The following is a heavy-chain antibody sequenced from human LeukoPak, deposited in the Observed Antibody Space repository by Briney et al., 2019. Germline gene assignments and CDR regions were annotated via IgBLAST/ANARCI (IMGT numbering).Heavy chain of an antibody. CDR3: ATDGLVRYFDWLFEGWFDP. D-gene: IGHD3-9*01. J-gene: IGHJ5*02. CDR2: ISGSGSTI. V-gene: IGHV3-23*01. CDR1: GFTFSSYA. Sequence: PGGSLRLSCAASGFTFSSYAMSWVRQAPGKGLEWVSAISGSGSTIYYADSVKGRFTISRDNAKNSLYLQMNSLRAEDTAVYYCATDGLVRYFDWLFEGWFDPWGQGTLVTVSS.